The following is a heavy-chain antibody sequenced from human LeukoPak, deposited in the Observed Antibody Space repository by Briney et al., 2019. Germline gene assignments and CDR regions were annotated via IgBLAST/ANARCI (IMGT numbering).Heavy chain of an antibody. D-gene: IGHD3-22*01. V-gene: IGHV3-23*01. J-gene: IGHJ4*02. CDR3: AKSAYYDSSGFYREYYFDH. CDR2: ISGGGGST. CDR1: GFTFNHYA. Sequence: GGSLRLSCTASGFTFNHYAMSWVRQAPGKGLEWVSSISGGGGSTYCADSVKGRFTISRDNSKNTLFLQMSSLTAGDTAVYYCAKSAYYDSSGFYREYYFDHWGQGTLVTVSS.